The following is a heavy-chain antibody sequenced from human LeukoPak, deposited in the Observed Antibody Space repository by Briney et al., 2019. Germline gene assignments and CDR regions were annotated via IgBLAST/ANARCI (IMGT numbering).Heavy chain of an antibody. J-gene: IGHJ3*02. CDR3: VSGTLTRNAFDI. CDR2: IYYSRYS. CDR1: GYSISNGYY. V-gene: IGHV4-38-2*01. D-gene: IGHD1-26*01. Sequence: SETLSLTCGVSGYSISNGYYWGWIRQPPGKGLEWIGTIYYSRYSYYNPSLKSRPTISVDTSKNHFSLRLSSVTAADTAIYYCVSGTLTRNAFDIWGQGTMVTVSS.